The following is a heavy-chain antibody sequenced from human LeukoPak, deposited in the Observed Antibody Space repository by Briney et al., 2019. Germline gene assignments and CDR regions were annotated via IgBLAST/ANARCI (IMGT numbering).Heavy chain of an antibody. Sequence: GSLRLSCAASGFTVSSNYMSWVRQAPGKGLEWVSVIYSGGSTYYADSVKGRFTISRDNSKNTLYLQMNSLRAEDTAVYYCARDRGIYCSSTSCPYYYYYYMDVWGKGTTVTVSS. CDR2: IYSGGST. V-gene: IGHV3-53*01. D-gene: IGHD2-2*01. J-gene: IGHJ6*03. CDR1: GFTVSSNY. CDR3: ARDRGIYCSSTSCPYYYYYYMDV.